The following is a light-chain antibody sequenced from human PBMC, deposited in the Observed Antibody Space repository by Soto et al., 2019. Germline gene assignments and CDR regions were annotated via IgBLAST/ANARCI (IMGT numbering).Light chain of an antibody. J-gene: IGKJ2*01. CDR2: WAS. Sequence: DIVMTQSPDFLAVSLGERATITCKSSQSVLYRSSNKSYLAWHQQRPGQPPTLLLNWASTRESGVPDRFIGSGSETDFTLTISSLQAGDEAIYHCQQYYNTPYTFGQGTTLEIK. V-gene: IGKV4-1*01. CDR3: QQYYNTPYT. CDR1: QSVLYRSSNKSY.